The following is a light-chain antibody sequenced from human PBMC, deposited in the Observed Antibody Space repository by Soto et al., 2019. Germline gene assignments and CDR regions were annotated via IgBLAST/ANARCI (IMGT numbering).Light chain of an antibody. Sequence: AIQLTQSPSSLSASVGDRVTITCRASQGISSALAWYQQKPGKAPKLLIYDASSLESGVPSRFSGSGSGTEFTLTISSMQPEDFATYYCQQFNSYPLSYTFGQGTKLEIK. J-gene: IGKJ2*01. CDR2: DAS. CDR1: QGISSA. V-gene: IGKV1-13*02. CDR3: QQFNSYPLSYT.